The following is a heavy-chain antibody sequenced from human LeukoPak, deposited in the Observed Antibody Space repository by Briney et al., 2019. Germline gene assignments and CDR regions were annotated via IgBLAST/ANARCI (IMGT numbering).Heavy chain of an antibody. V-gene: IGHV3-9*01. J-gene: IGHJ3*01. CDR2: INWNSDRI. D-gene: IGHD3-22*01. CDR3: ARASYYYDTSGLGAFDV. CDR1: GFIFGDYG. Sequence: PGGSLRLSCAASGFIFGDYGMYWVRQAPGKGLEWVSGINWNSDRIGYADSVKGRFTISRDNAKNSLYMQMNSVRAGDTALYYCARASYYYDTSGLGAFDVWGQGTTVIVSS.